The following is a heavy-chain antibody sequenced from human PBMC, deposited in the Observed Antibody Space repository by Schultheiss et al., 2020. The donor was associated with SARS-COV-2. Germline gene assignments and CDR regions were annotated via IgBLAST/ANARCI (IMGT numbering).Heavy chain of an antibody. CDR3: AIVPDYDYDFWSAPDYYFDY. CDR2: IYSGGST. D-gene: IGHD3-3*01. CDR1: GFTFDDYA. J-gene: IGHJ4*02. V-gene: IGHV3-NL1*01. Sequence: GGSLRLSCAASGFTFDDYAMHWVRQAPGKGLEWVSVIYSGGSTYYADSVKGRFTISRDNAKNSLYLQMNSLRAEDTAVYYCAIVPDYDYDFWSAPDYYFDYWGQGTLVTVSS.